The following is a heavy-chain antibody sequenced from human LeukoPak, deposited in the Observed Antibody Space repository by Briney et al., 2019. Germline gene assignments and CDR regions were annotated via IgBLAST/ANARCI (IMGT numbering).Heavy chain of an antibody. CDR3: ARESTEERPGC. Sequence: GSLRLSCAASGFTLSDYWMSWVRQAPGKGLEWVANMNEDGSDKNYVDSVKGRFTISRDDAKNSLHLQMNSLRAEDTAVYYCARESTEERPGCWGQGTLVTVSS. CDR1: GFTLSDYW. V-gene: IGHV3-7*01. D-gene: IGHD1-1*01. CDR2: MNEDGSDK. J-gene: IGHJ4*02.